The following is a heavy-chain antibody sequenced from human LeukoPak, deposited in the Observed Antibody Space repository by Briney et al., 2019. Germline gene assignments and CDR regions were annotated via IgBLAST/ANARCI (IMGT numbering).Heavy chain of an antibody. CDR2: INPNSGGT. J-gene: IGHJ4*02. Sequence: GASVKVSCKASGYTFTGYYMHWVRQAPGQGLEWMGWINPNSGGTNYAQKFQGRVTMTRDTSISTAYMELSRLRSDDTAVYYCARDYFGDYNLGDFDYWGQGTLVTVSS. D-gene: IGHD4-17*01. V-gene: IGHV1-2*02. CDR1: GYTFTGYY. CDR3: ARDYFGDYNLGDFDY.